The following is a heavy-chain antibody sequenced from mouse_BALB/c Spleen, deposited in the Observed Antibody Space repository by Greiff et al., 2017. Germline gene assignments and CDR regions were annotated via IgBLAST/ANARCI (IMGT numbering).Heavy chain of an antibody. Sequence: VQLQQSGAELVRPGSSVKISCKASGYAFSSYWMNWVKQRPGQGLEWIGQIYPGDGDTNYNGKFKGKATLTADKSSSTAYMQLSSLTSEDSAVYFCARYGNYNYFDYWGQGTTLTVSS. CDR2: IYPGDGDT. J-gene: IGHJ2*01. D-gene: IGHD2-1*01. V-gene: IGHV1-80*01. CDR1: GYAFSSYW. CDR3: ARYGNYNYFDY.